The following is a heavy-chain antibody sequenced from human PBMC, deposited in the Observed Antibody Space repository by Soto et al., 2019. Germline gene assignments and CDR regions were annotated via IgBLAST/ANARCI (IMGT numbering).Heavy chain of an antibody. Sequence: QLQLQESGPGLVKPSETLSLTCTVSGGSISSSSYYWGWIRQPPGKGLEWIGSIYYSGSTYYNPSLKSRVSLSVDTSKNQCSRKLSSVTDADTAVYYCARLRPFCSSTSCYTYYYGSGSVRDYWGQGTLVTVSS. CDR1: GGSISSSSYY. J-gene: IGHJ4*02. V-gene: IGHV4-39*01. CDR3: ARLRPFCSSTSCYTYYYGSGSVRDY. CDR2: IYYSGST. D-gene: IGHD3-10*01.